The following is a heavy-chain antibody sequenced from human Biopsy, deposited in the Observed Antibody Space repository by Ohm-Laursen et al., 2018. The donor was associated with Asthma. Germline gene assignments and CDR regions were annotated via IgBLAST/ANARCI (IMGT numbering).Heavy chain of an antibody. CDR2: IDWEEDK. CDR1: GFSLSSSGAN. CDR3: TRHNDY. Sequence: TQTLTLTFSFSGFSLSSSGANVNWIRQPPVKAREWLGRIDWEEDKFYSTSLRTRLTISKRSYEDQVVLTMANMGPIDTATYYCTRHNDYWGPGILVTVSS. J-gene: IGHJ4*01. V-gene: IGHV2-70*04. D-gene: IGHD1-14*01.